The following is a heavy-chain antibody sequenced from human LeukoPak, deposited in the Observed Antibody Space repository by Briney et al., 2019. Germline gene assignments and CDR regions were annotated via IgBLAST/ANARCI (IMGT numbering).Heavy chain of an antibody. J-gene: IGHJ4*02. CDR2: IYTSGST. V-gene: IGHV4-4*07. CDR1: GGSISSYC. CDR3: AREVYYGSGSYFYFDY. Sequence: SETLSLTCTVSGGSISSYCWSWIRQPAGKGLEWIGRIYTSGSTNYNPSLKSRVTMSVDTSKNQFSLKLSSVTAADTAVYYCAREVYYGSGSYFYFDYWGQGTLVTVSS. D-gene: IGHD3-10*01.